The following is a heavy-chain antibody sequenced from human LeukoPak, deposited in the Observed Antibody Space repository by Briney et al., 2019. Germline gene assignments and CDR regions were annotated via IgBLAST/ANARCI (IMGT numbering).Heavy chain of an antibody. J-gene: IGHJ4*02. CDR1: GYSISSGYY. CDR3: ARDRVSGYVPY. CDR2: IYHSGST. Sequence: SETLSLTCTVSGYSISSGYYWGWIRQPPGKGLEWIGSIYHSGSTYYNPSLKSRVTISVDTSKNQFSLKLSSVTAADTAVYYCARDRVSGYVPYWGQGTLVTVSS. D-gene: IGHD5-12*01. V-gene: IGHV4-38-2*02.